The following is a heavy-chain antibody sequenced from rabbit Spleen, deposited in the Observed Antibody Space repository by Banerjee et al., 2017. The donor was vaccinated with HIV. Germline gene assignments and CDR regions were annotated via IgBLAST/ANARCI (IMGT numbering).Heavy chain of an antibody. CDR1: GFSFSGTYW. J-gene: IGHJ4*01. CDR3: ARAPYINWGYESQL. D-gene: IGHD3-1*01. V-gene: IGHV1S45*01. Sequence: QEQLVESGGGLVQPEGSLTLTCTASGFSFSGTYWMCWVRQAPGKGLEWIGCTYTGTGNNIQYANWAQGRFTLSKPSSTTVTLHMTTVTVADTATYFCARAPYINWGYESQLWGPGTLVTVS. CDR2: TYTGTGNNI.